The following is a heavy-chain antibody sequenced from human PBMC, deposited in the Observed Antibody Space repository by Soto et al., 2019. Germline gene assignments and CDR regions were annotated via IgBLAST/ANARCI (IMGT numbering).Heavy chain of an antibody. J-gene: IGHJ6*02. CDR1: GFAFSSYA. CDR2: ISYDGSNK. CDR3: ARDRRNYGGKRYYYYGMDV. D-gene: IGHD4-17*01. Sequence: PGGSLRLSCAASGFAFSSYAMHWVRQAPGKGLEWVAVISYDGSNKYYADSVKGRFTISRDNSKNTLYLQMNSLRAEDTAVYYCARDRRNYGGKRYYYYGMDVWGQGTTVTVSS. V-gene: IGHV3-30-3*01.